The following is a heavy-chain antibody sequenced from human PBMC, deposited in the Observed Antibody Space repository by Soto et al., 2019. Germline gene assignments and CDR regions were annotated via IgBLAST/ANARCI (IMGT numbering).Heavy chain of an antibody. CDR3: ARADPDASVGY. J-gene: IGHJ4*02. Sequence: SDTLSLTCTVSGGSMSSHYWTWLRQPPGKGLEWIGYISYSGSTYYNPSLKSRVTISADTSRNQFSLKLSSVIAADTAVYYCARADPDASVGYWGQGXLVTVSS. CDR1: GGSMSSHY. CDR2: ISYSGST. V-gene: IGHV4-59*11.